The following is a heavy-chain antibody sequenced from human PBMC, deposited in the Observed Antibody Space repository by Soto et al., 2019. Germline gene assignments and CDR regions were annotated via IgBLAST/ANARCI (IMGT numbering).Heavy chain of an antibody. CDR1: GGSISSYY. D-gene: IGHD4-17*01. Sequence: SETLSLTCTVSGGSISSYYWSWIRQPPGKGLEWIGYIYYSGSTNYNPSLKSRVTISVDTSKNQFSLKLSSVTAADTAVYYCARQTVTTPAGFDYWGQGTLVTVSS. V-gene: IGHV4-59*08. CDR3: ARQTVTTPAGFDY. CDR2: IYYSGST. J-gene: IGHJ4*02.